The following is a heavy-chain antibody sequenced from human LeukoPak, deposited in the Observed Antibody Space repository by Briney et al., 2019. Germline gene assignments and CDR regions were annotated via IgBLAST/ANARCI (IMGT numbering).Heavy chain of an antibody. J-gene: IGHJ2*01. D-gene: IGHD5-18*01. V-gene: IGHV4-61*01. CDR2: IYYSGST. CDR3: ASSPVDTAIGWYFDL. Sequence: SETLSLTCTVSGGSISSSSYYWSWIRQPPGKGLEWIGYIYYSGSTNYNPSLKSRVTISVDTSKNQFSLKLSSVTAADTAVYYCASSPVDTAIGWYFDLWGRGTLVTVSS. CDR1: GGSISSSSYY.